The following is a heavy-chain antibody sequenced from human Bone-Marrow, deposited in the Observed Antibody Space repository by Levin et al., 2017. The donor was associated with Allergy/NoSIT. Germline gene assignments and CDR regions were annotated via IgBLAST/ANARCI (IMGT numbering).Heavy chain of an antibody. D-gene: IGHD6-19*01. V-gene: IGHV5-51*01. CDR1: GYSFISYW. CDR3: ARVGKGLWLGLGGGGGLDV. J-gene: IGHJ6*01. CDR2: IYPADSDA. Sequence: AGESLKISCQCSGYSFISYWVTWVRQVPGQGLEWMGTIYPADSDAKYSPSWQGQVAISVDKSTTTAYMQWASLRASDSAIYYCARVGKGLWLGLGGGGGLDVWGQGTPVSVSS.